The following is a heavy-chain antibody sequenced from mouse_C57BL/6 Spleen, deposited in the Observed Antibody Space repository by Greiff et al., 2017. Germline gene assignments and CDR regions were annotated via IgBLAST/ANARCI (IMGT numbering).Heavy chain of an antibody. CDR3: ARQIYYGNYVGAMDY. D-gene: IGHD2-1*01. CDR2: ISYSGST. Sequence: EVHLVESGPGLAKPSQTLSLTCSVTGYSITSDYWNWIRKFPGNKLEYMGYISYSGSTYYNPSLKSRISITRDTSKNQYYLQLNSVTTEDTATYYCARQIYYGNYVGAMDYWGQGTSVTVSS. J-gene: IGHJ4*01. V-gene: IGHV3-8*01. CDR1: GYSITSDY.